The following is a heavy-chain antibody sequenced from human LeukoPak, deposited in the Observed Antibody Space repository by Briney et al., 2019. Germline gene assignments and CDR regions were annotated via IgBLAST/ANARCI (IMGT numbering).Heavy chain of an antibody. Sequence: ASVKVSCKASGGTFSSYAISWVRQAPGQGLEWMGIINPSGGSTSYAQKFQGRVTMTRDTSTSTVYMELSSLRSEDTAVYYCARDRRYSSSWATPEYFQHWGQGTLVTVSS. J-gene: IGHJ1*01. V-gene: IGHV1-46*01. D-gene: IGHD6-13*01. CDR2: INPSGGST. CDR3: ARDRRYSSSWATPEYFQH. CDR1: GGTFSSYA.